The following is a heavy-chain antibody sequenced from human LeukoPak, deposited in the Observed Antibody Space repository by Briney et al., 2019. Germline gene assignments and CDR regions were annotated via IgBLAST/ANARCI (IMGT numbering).Heavy chain of an antibody. D-gene: IGHD1-26*01. V-gene: IGHV3-23*01. CDR2: ISGSGGST. CDR3: ASNIVGATAV. Sequence: PGGSLRLSCAASGFTFSSYAMSWVRQAPGKGLKWVSAISGSGGSTYYADSVKGRFTISRDNSKNTLYLQMNSLRAEDTAVYYCASNIVGATAVWGQGTTVTVSS. CDR1: GFTFSSYA. J-gene: IGHJ6*02.